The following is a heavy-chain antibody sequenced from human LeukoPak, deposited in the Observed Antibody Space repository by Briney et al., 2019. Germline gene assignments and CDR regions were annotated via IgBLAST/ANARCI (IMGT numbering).Heavy chain of an antibody. Sequence: GGSLRLSCAASGFTFSSYGMHWVRQAPGKGLEWVAVISYDGSNKYYADSVKGRFTISRDNSKNTLYLQMNSLRAEDTAVYYCAKTQGDIVVVVAAKALYDAFDIWGQGTMVTDSS. J-gene: IGHJ3*02. V-gene: IGHV3-30*18. D-gene: IGHD2-15*01. CDR2: ISYDGSNK. CDR1: GFTFSSYG. CDR3: AKTQGDIVVVVAAKALYDAFDI.